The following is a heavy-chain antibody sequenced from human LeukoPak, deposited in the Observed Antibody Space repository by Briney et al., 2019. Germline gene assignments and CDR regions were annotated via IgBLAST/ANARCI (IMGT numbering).Heavy chain of an antibody. CDR1: GYTFTSYA. CDR3: ARGYCSSTSCLFDY. J-gene: IGHJ4*02. CDR2: INPNSGDT. Sequence: GASVKVSCKASGYTFTSYAMHWVRQAPGQRLEWMGRINPNSGDTNYAQKFQGRVTMTRDTSISTAYMELSRLRSDDTAVYYCARGYCSSTSCLFDYWGQGTLVTVSS. V-gene: IGHV1-2*06. D-gene: IGHD2-2*01.